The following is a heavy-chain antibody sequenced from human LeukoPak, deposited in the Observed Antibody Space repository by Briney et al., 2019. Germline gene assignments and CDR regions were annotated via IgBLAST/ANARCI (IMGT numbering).Heavy chain of an antibody. V-gene: IGHV3-30-3*01. CDR1: GFIFSSYA. Sequence: GWPLRLSCAASGFIFSSYAMHWVRQAPGKGLEWVAAISNDGSEDYYADSVKGRFTISRDNSENTLYLQMNTPRAEDTAVYHCASTNYRGGTTGYNWFDPWGQGTLVTVSS. CDR3: ASTNYRGGTTGYNWFDP. D-gene: IGHD1-14*01. J-gene: IGHJ5*02. CDR2: ISNDGSED.